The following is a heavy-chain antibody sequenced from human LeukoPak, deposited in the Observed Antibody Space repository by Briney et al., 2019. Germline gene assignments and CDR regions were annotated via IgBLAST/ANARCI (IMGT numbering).Heavy chain of an antibody. CDR1: GGSFNTYY. Sequence: SETLSLTCAVYGGSFNTYYWNWIRQSPGKGLEWIGEINHTGTTNYNPSLKSRFTISVDTSKNQFSLKLTSVTAADTAMYFCARRVGFYGSGSLNYFDPWGQGILVSVSS. J-gene: IGHJ5*01. CDR3: ARRVGFYGSGSLNYFDP. V-gene: IGHV4-34*01. D-gene: IGHD3-10*01. CDR2: INHTGTT.